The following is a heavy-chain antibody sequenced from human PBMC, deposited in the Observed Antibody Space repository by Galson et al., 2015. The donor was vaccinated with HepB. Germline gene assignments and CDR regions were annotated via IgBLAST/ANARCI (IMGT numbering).Heavy chain of an antibody. V-gene: IGHV4-39*07. CDR2: IYYSGST. CDR3: ATASPLPDDYGVFGAFDI. Sequence: ETLSLTCTVSGGSISSSSYYWGWIRQPPGKGLEWIGSIYYSGSTYYNPSLKSRVTMTEDTSTDTAYMELSSLRSEDTAVYYCATASPLPDDYGVFGAFDIWGQGTMVTVSS. CDR1: GGSISSSSYY. J-gene: IGHJ3*02. D-gene: IGHD4-17*01.